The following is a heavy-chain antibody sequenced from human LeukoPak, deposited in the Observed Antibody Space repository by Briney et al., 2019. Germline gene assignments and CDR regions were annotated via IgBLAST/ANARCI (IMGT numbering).Heavy chain of an antibody. V-gene: IGHV3-21*01. D-gene: IGHD3-10*01. Sequence: TGGSLRLSCAASGFTFSIYSINWVRQAPGKGLEWVSFITGNSNYIYYADSVKGRFTISRDNAKNSLYLQMNSLRVEDTAVYYCARDRVSGSGSIDYWGQGTLVTVSS. CDR1: GFTFSIYS. CDR2: ITGNSNYI. J-gene: IGHJ4*02. CDR3: ARDRVSGSGSIDY.